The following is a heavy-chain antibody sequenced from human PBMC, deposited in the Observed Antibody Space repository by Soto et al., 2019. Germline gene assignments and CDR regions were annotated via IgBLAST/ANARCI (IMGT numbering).Heavy chain of an antibody. CDR3: ARQALITIFGVVPNWFDP. D-gene: IGHD3-3*01. Sequence: QLQLQESGPGLVKPSETLSLTCTVSGGSISSSSYYWGWIRQPPGKGLEWIGSIYYSGSTYYNPSRKSRVTISVDTSKNQFSLKLSSVTAADTAVYYCARQALITIFGVVPNWFDPWGQGTLVTVSS. J-gene: IGHJ5*02. CDR1: GGSISSSSYY. CDR2: IYYSGST. V-gene: IGHV4-39*01.